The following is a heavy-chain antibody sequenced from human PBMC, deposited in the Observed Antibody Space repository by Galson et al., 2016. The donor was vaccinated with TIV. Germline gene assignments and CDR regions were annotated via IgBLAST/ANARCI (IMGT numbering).Heavy chain of an antibody. V-gene: IGHV1-69*11. CDR2: IIPLITAS. CDR1: GDTFNTYA. CDR3: ARDLGATYFDYSWGSYGYTDFDP. D-gene: IGHD3-16*01. J-gene: IGHJ5*02. Sequence: SVKVSCKVSGDTFNTYAVSWVRQAPGQGLEWMGTIIPLITASTSAQRFQGTVSIAADESTTTVFMELSSLRIDDMAVYYCARDLGATYFDYSWGSYGYTDFDPWGQGTLVTVSS.